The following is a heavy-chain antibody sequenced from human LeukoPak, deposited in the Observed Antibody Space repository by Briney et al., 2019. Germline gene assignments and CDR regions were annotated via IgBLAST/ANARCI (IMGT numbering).Heavy chain of an antibody. V-gene: IGHV3-66*01. Sequence: PGGSLRLSCAASGFTFSSYAMSWVRQAPGKGLEWVSVIYSGGTTYYADSVKGRFTISRDNSKNTLYLQMNSLRAEDTALYYCARGNSPLDSWGQGTLVSVSS. J-gene: IGHJ4*02. CDR2: IYSGGTT. D-gene: IGHD4-23*01. CDR1: GFTFSSYA. CDR3: ARGNSPLDS.